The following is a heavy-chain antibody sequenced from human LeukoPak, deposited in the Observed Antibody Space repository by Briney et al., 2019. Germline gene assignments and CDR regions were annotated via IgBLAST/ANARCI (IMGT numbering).Heavy chain of an antibody. CDR2: IYSSGST. Sequence: SETLSLTCAVYGGSFSGYYWSWIRQPPGKGLEWIGYIYSSGSTNYNPSLKSRVTMSVDTSKNQFSLKVSSVTAADTAVYYCARVFDSGSQAYFYYMDVWGKGTTVTISS. D-gene: IGHD3-10*01. CDR3: ARVFDSGSQAYFYYMDV. J-gene: IGHJ6*03. V-gene: IGHV4-59*01. CDR1: GGSFSGYY.